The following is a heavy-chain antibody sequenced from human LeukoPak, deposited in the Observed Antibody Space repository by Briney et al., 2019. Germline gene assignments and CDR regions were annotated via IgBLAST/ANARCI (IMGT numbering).Heavy chain of an antibody. CDR1: GFTFSSYS. Sequence: SGGSLRLSCAASGFTFSSYSMNWVRQAPGKGLEWVSSISSSSSYIYYADSVKGRFTISRDNAKNSLYLQMNSLRAEDTAVYYCARDATATTPYFDYWGQGTLVTVSS. CDR3: ARDATATTPYFDY. J-gene: IGHJ4*02. CDR2: ISSSSSYI. V-gene: IGHV3-21*01. D-gene: IGHD4-17*01.